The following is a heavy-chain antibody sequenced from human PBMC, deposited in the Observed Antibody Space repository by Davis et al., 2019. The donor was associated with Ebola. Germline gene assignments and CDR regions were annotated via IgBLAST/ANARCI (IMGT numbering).Heavy chain of an antibody. CDR3: AKDRARWLPPGWFDP. CDR2: ISGSGGST. D-gene: IGHD5-12*01. V-gene: IGHV3-23*01. J-gene: IGHJ5*02. CDR1: GFTFSSYA. Sequence: GESLKISCAASGFTFSSYAMSWVRQAPGKGLEWVSAISGSGGSTYYADSVKGRFTISRDNSKKTLYLQMNSLRAEDTAVYYCAKDRARWLPPGWFDPWGQGTLVTVSS.